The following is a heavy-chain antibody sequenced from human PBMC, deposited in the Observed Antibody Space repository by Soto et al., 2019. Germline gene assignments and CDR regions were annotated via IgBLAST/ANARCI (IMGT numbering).Heavy chain of an antibody. Sequence: SETLSLTCTVSGGSISSSSYYWGWIRQHPGKGLEWIGYIYYSGSTYYNPSLKSRVTISVDTSKNQFSLKLSSVTAADTAVYYCARGWTYGSGSSYFDYWGQGTLVTVSS. CDR2: IYYSGST. D-gene: IGHD3-10*01. CDR3: ARGWTYGSGSSYFDY. J-gene: IGHJ4*02. CDR1: GGSISSSSYY. V-gene: IGHV4-31*03.